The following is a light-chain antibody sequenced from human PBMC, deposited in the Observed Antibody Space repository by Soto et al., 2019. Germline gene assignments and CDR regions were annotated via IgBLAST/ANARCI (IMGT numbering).Light chain of an antibody. CDR1: SSDVGNYNY. V-gene: IGLV2-14*01. CDR3: SSFTSSTTYV. Sequence: QSALTQSASVSGSPGQSITISCTGTSSDVGNYNYVSWYQQHPGEVPKLIIFNVNNRPSGVSNRCSGSKSGNTASLTISGLQAEDEADYYCSSFTSSTTYVFGTGTQLTVL. CDR2: NVN. J-gene: IGLJ1*01.